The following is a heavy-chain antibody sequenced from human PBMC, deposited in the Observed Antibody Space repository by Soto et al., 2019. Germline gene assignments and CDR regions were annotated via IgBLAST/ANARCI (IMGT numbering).Heavy chain of an antibody. J-gene: IGHJ4*02. CDR2: INHSGST. CDR3: ARERSSSWYGKKTDEKGFDY. D-gene: IGHD6-13*01. CDR1: GGSFRGYY. Sequence: NPSENQSPTCAVHGGSFRGYYSRWLRQPPGKGLEWIGEINHSGSTNYNPSRKSRVTISVDTSKNQFSLKLSSVTAADTAVYYCARERSSSWYGKKTDEKGFDYWGQGTLVTVS. V-gene: IGHV4-34*01.